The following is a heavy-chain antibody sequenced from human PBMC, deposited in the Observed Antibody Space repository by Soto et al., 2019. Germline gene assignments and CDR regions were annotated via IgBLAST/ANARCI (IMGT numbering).Heavy chain of an antibody. V-gene: IGHV3-23*01. Sequence: PGGSLRLSCAASGFTFGSYAMSWVRQAPGKGLEWVSAISGSGTGTYYADSVKGRFTISRDNSKNTLFLQMNSLRVEDTAVYYCAKDSGGGGGNHFDYWGQGTLVTVSS. J-gene: IGHJ4*02. D-gene: IGHD3-16*01. CDR3: AKDSGGGGGNHFDY. CDR1: GFTFGSYA. CDR2: ISGSGTGT.